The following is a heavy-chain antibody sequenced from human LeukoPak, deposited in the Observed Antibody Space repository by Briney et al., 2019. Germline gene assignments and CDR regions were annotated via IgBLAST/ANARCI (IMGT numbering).Heavy chain of an antibody. V-gene: IGHV4-4*07. Sequence: WDPLTLPCSVSGNPFGDYYGRWIPNPPGKGREGIGRIYTCGRTTYNPPPKRRIPMSVNTHKSQFPLTLMSETGADTPVYHCARCTGATGEVKFDPWGEGTLVTVCS. D-gene: IGHD5-12*01. CDR1: GNPFGDYY. CDR3: ARCTGATGEVKFDP. J-gene: IGHJ5*02. CDR2: IYTCGRT.